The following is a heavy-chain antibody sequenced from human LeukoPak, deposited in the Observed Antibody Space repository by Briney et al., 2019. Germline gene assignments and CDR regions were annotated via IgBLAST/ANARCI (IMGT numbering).Heavy chain of an antibody. V-gene: IGHV3-23*01. CDR2: ISGSGGST. CDR3: ARDLGVVVVAANYFDY. Sequence: GGSLRLSCAASGFTFSSYGMSWVRQAPGKGLEWVSAISGSGGSTYYADSVKGRFTISRDNSKNTLYLQMNSLRAEDTAVYYCARDLGVVVVAANYFDYWGQGTLVTVSS. CDR1: GFTFSSYG. D-gene: IGHD2-15*01. J-gene: IGHJ4*02.